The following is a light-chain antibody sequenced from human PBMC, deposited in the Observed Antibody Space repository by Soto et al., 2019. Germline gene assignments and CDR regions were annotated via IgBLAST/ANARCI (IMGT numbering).Light chain of an antibody. V-gene: IGKV1-39*01. J-gene: IGKJ2*01. CDR2: DAS. Sequence: DIVMTQSPDSLAVSLGERATITCRASQTISTYLNWYQQKPGKAPRLLIYDASSLLSGVPSRFSGSGSGTDFTLTIASLQPEDFSTYYCQQSDSTPYTFGQGTKVEI. CDR1: QTISTY. CDR3: QQSDSTPYT.